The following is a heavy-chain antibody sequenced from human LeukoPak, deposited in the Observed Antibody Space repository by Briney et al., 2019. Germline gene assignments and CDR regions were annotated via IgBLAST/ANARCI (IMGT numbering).Heavy chain of an antibody. V-gene: IGHV3-23*01. CDR3: ARDGTAAGLYFDL. J-gene: IGHJ4*01. D-gene: IGHD6-13*01. Sequence: PGGSLRLSCAASGFIFSNYAMSWVRQAPGKGLEWVSGISGIGGNTYYADSVKGRFTISRDNTKNSLYLQMSSLRAEDTAVYYCARDGTAAGLYFDLWGQGTLVTVSS. CDR1: GFIFSNYA. CDR2: ISGIGGNT.